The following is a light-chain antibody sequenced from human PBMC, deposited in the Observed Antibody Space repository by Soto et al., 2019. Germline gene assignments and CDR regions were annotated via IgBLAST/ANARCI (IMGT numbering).Light chain of an antibody. V-gene: IGLV3-21*02. Sequence: SYELTQPPSVSVAPGQTARISCGGNNIGSKSVQWYQQKPGQAPVLVVYEDSDRPSGIPERFSGSNSGNTATLSISRVEAGDEADYYCQVWDTSSDHWVFGGGTTLTV. CDR1: NIGSKS. J-gene: IGLJ3*02. CDR3: QVWDTSSDHWV. CDR2: EDS.